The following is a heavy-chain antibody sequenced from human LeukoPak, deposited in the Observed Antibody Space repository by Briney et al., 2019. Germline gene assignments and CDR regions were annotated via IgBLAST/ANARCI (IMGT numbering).Heavy chain of an antibody. V-gene: IGHV3-21*01. J-gene: IGHJ4*02. D-gene: IGHD3-22*01. CDR3: ARSDYDSSGYWDFDY. Sequence: GGSLRLSCAASGFIFSSYSMNWVRQAPGKGLEWVSSISSSSVYRYYADSLKGRFTISRDNAKNTLYLQMNSLRAEDTAVYYCARSDYDSSGYWDFDYWGQGTLVTVSS. CDR2: ISSSSVYR. CDR1: GFIFSSYS.